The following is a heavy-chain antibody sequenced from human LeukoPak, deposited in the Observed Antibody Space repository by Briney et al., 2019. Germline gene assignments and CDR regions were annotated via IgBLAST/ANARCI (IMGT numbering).Heavy chain of an antibody. J-gene: IGHJ4*02. CDR1: GFTFSSYA. D-gene: IGHD3-10*01. Sequence: GGSLRLSCAASGFTFSSYAMSWVRQAPGKGLEWVSAISGSGGSTYYADSVKGRFTISRDNSKNTLYPQMNSLRAEDTAVYYCAKDEAGYYGSGTFDYWGQGTLVTVSS. V-gene: IGHV3-23*01. CDR2: ISGSGGST. CDR3: AKDEAGYYGSGTFDY.